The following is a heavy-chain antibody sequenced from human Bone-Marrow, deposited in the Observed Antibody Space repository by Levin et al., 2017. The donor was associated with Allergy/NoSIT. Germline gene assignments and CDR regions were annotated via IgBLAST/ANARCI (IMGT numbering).Heavy chain of an antibody. J-gene: IGHJ4*02. Sequence: ETLSLTCAASGFTVSSNYMSWVRQAPGKGLEWVSVIYSGGSTYYADSVKGRFTISRDNSKNTLYLQMNSLRAEDTAVYYCARAFGGFGLREEDYWGQGTLVTVSS. CDR3: ARAFGGFGLREEDY. V-gene: IGHV3-66*01. CDR2: IYSGGST. CDR1: GFTVSSNY. D-gene: IGHD3-10*01.